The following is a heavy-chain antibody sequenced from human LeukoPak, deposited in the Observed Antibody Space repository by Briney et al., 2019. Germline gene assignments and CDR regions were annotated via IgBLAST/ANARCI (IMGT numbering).Heavy chain of an antibody. CDR1: GYTFTSYG. Sequence: GASVKVSCKASGYTFTSYGISWVRQAPGQGLEWMGWISAYNGNTNYAQKLQGRVTMTTGTSTSTAYMELRSLRSDDTAVYYCARGRGRYYYDSSGYDYWGQGTLVTVSS. D-gene: IGHD3-22*01. CDR3: ARGRGRYYYDSSGYDY. CDR2: ISAYNGNT. J-gene: IGHJ4*02. V-gene: IGHV1-18*01.